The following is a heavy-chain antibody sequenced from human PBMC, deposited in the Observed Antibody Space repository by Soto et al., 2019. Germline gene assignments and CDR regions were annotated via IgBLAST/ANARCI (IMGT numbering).Heavy chain of an antibody. CDR1: GYTFTSYY. D-gene: IGHD2-15*01. J-gene: IGHJ6*02. CDR3: ARQYCSGGSCYPAPHNYYYGMDV. Sequence: ASLKVSCKASGYTFTSYYMHWVRQAPGQGLEWMGIINPSGGSTSYAQKFQGRVTMTRDTSTSTVYMELSSLRSEDTAVYYCARQYCSGGSCYPAPHNYYYGMDVWGQGTTVTVSS. CDR2: INPSGGST. V-gene: IGHV1-46*01.